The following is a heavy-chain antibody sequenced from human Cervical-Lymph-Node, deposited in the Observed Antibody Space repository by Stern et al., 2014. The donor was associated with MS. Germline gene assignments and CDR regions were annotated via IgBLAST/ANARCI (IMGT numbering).Heavy chain of an antibody. V-gene: IGHV7-4-1*02. Sequence: VQLVESGSELKKPGASGKVSCKASGYTFTSFAIHWVRQAPGQGLEWMGWINTNTGNPTYAQAFTGRFVFSLDTSVSTAYLQISSLKAEDTAVYYCAKDMEYSSGTFYSDYWGQGTLVTVSS. D-gene: IGHD6-19*01. CDR1: GYTFTSFA. CDR2: INTNTGNP. CDR3: AKDMEYSSGTFYSDY. J-gene: IGHJ4*02.